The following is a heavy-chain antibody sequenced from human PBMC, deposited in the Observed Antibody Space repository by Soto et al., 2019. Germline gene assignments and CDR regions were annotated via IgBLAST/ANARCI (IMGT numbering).Heavy chain of an antibody. D-gene: IGHD6-13*01. Sequence: QVQLVESGGCVVQPGRSLRLSCAASGFTFSSYGMHWVRQAPGKGLEWVAVIWYDASNKYYADSVKGRFTISRDNSKNTLYLQMNSLRAEDTAVYYCARVTSSSWYPAGHFDYWGQGTLVTVSS. CDR1: GFTFSSYG. J-gene: IGHJ4*02. CDR3: ARVTSSSWYPAGHFDY. CDR2: IWYDASNK. V-gene: IGHV3-33*01.